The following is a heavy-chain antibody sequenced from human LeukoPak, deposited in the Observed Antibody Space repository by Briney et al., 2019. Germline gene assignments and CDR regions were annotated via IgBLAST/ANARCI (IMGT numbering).Heavy chain of an antibody. CDR1: GYSFTSYW. V-gene: IGHV5-51*01. D-gene: IGHD2-2*01. Sequence: PGESLKISCKGSGYSFTSYWIGWVRQMPGKGLEWMGIIYPGDSDTRYSPSFQGQVTISADKSISTAYLQWSSLKASDTAMYYCAISVVPAAIGTNAFDIWGQGTMVTVSS. CDR3: AISVVPAAIGTNAFDI. J-gene: IGHJ3*02. CDR2: IYPGDSDT.